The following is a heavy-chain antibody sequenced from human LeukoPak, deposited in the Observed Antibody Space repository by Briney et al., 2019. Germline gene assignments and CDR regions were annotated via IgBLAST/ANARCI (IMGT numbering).Heavy chain of an antibody. Sequence: SETLSLTCTVSGGSISSSRYYWGWIRQPPGKGLEWIGSIDYSGSTYYTPSLKSRVTISVDTSKNQFSLRLSSVTAADTAVYYCARDGLYPGHDYVWGSYRYIRWYGMDVWGQGTTVTVSS. CDR1: GGSISSSRYY. J-gene: IGHJ6*02. D-gene: IGHD3-16*02. CDR2: IDYSGST. CDR3: ARDGLYPGHDYVWGSYRYIRWYGMDV. V-gene: IGHV4-39*02.